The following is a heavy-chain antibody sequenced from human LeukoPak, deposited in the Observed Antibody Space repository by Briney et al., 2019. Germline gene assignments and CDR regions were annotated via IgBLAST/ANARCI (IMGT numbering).Heavy chain of an antibody. J-gene: IGHJ4*02. V-gene: IGHV3-23*01. Sequence: GGTLRLSCAASGFTFSSYGMSWVRQAPGKGLEWVSSISNSGGSTYHADSVKGRFTISRDNSKNTLYLQMNSLRAEDTAVYYCAKDAIVVDYFDYWGQGALVTVSS. CDR3: AKDAIVVDYFDY. CDR1: GFTFSSYG. CDR2: ISNSGGST. D-gene: IGHD3-22*01.